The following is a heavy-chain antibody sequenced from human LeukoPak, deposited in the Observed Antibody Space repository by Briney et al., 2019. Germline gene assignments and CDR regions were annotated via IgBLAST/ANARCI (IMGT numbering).Heavy chain of an antibody. V-gene: IGHV1-18*01. D-gene: IGHD3-10*01. Sequence: ASVKVSCKTSGYTFTSYSISWVRQAPGQGLEWMGSISPYNGNTNYAQKLQGRVTMTTGTSTSTAYMDLRSLRSDDTALYYCATSITMVRGVIISGDWFDPWGQGTLVTVSS. CDR2: ISPYNGNT. J-gene: IGHJ5*02. CDR3: ATSITMVRGVIISGDWFDP. CDR1: GYTFTSYS.